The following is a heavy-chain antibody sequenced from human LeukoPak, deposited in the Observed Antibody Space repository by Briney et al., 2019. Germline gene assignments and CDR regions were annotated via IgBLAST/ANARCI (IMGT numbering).Heavy chain of an antibody. D-gene: IGHD2-2*03. J-gene: IGHJ6*03. Sequence: ASVKVTCKASGYTFTSYGISWVRQAPGQGLEWMGWISAYNGNTNYAQKLQGRVTMTTDTSTSTAYMELRSLRSDDTAVYYCARDGYCSSTSCPSGHYYYYMDVWAKGPRSPSP. CDR2: ISAYNGNT. CDR3: ARDGYCSSTSCPSGHYYYYMDV. V-gene: IGHV1-18*01. CDR1: GYTFTSYG.